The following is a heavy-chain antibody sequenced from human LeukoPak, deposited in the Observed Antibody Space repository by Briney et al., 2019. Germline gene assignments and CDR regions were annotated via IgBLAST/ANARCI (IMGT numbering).Heavy chain of an antibody. CDR3: ARVDRSADYSLDY. J-gene: IGHJ4*02. Sequence: GGSLRRSCAASGFTFDDYGMSWVRQAPGKGLEWVSGINLSSSSRSYADAVKGRFTISRDSDKKFLYLQMNTLRVEDTALYYCARVDRSADYSLDYWGQGSLVTVSS. CDR2: INLSSSSR. CDR1: GFTFDDYG. V-gene: IGHV3-20*04. D-gene: IGHD3-22*01.